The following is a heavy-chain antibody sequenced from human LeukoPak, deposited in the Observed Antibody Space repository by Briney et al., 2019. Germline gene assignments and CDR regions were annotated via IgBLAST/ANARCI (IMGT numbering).Heavy chain of an antibody. Sequence: SVKVSCKASGYTFTSYGISWVRQAPGQGLEWMGRIIPILGIANYAQKFQGRVTITADKSTSTAYMELSSLRSEDTAVYYCARGGRSGRDGYTTHDYWGQGTLVTVSS. CDR2: IIPILGIA. J-gene: IGHJ4*02. D-gene: IGHD5-24*01. V-gene: IGHV1-69*04. CDR1: GYTFTSYG. CDR3: ARGGRSGRDGYTTHDY.